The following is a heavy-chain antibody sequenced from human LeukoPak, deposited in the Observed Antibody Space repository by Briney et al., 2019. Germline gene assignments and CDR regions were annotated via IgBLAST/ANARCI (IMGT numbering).Heavy chain of an antibody. V-gene: IGHV4-34*01. J-gene: IGHJ4*02. CDR2: INHSGST. CDR1: GGSFSGYY. Sequence: SETLSLTCAVYGGSFSGYYWSWIRQPPGRGLEWIGEINHSGSTNYNPSLKGRVTISVDTSKNQFSLKLSSVTAADTAVYYCASSSHWGQGTLVTVSS. CDR3: ASSSH.